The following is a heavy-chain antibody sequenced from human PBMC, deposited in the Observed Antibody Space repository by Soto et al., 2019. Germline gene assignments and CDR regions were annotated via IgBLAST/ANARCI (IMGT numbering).Heavy chain of an antibody. CDR3: ARTPMY. CDR2: IYHSGRT. J-gene: IGHJ4*02. V-gene: IGHV4-30-2*01. CDR1: GGSISSGGYS. Sequence: PSETLSLTCAVSGGSISSGGYSWSWIRQPPGKGREGIGYIYHSGRTYYNPSLKSRVTISVDRSKNQFSLKLSSVTAADTGVYYCARTPMYWGQGTLVTVSS.